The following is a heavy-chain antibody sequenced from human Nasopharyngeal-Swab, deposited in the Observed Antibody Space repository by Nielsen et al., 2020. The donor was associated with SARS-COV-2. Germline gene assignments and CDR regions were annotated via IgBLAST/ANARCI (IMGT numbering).Heavy chain of an antibody. CDR3: ARDGKALYYDFPESPLDY. CDR2: INSDGSST. D-gene: IGHD3-3*01. V-gene: IGHV3-74*01. CDR1: GFTFSSYW. Sequence: GGSLRLSCAASGFTFSSYWMHWVRQAPGKGLVWVSRINSDGSSTSYADSVKGRFTISRDNAKNTLYLQKNSLRAEDTAVYYCARDGKALYYDFPESPLDYWGQGTLVTVSS. J-gene: IGHJ4*02.